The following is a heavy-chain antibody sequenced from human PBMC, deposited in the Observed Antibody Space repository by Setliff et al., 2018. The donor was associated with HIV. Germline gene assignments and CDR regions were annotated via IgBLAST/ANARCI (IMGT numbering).Heavy chain of an antibody. CDR3: ARNYYGSGSYYSHGMDV. Sequence: GASVKVSCKVSGYTLTELSRHWVRQAPGKGLEWMGGFDPEDGETIYAQKFQGRVTMTEDTSTDTAYMELSSLRSDDTAVYYCARNYYGSGSYYSHGMDVWGQGTTVTVSS. CDR2: FDPEDGET. V-gene: IGHV1-24*01. J-gene: IGHJ6*02. CDR1: GYTLTELS. D-gene: IGHD3-10*01.